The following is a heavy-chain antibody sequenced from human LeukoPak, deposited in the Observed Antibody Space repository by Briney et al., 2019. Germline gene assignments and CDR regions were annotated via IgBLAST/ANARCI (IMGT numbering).Heavy chain of an antibody. CDR3: ARGPQWRGDYYYMDV. V-gene: IGHV1-8*01. Sequence: ASVKVSCKASGYTFTSYDINWVRQATGQGLEWMGWMNPNSGNTGYAQELQGRVTMTMNTSISTAYIELSSLRSEDTAVYYCARGPQWRGDYYYMDVWGTGTTVTVSS. CDR1: GYTFTSYD. CDR2: MNPNSGNT. J-gene: IGHJ6*03. D-gene: IGHD6-19*01.